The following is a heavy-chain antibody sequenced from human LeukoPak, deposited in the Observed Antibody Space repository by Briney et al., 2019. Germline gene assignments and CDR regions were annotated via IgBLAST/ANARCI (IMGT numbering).Heavy chain of an antibody. D-gene: IGHD3-22*01. V-gene: IGHV4-34*01. J-gene: IGHJ6*03. CDR3: ARGRYYYDSSGYYPGYYMDV. CDR1: GGSFSGYY. CDR2: INHSGST. Sequence: SETPSLTCAVYGGSFSGYYWSWIRQPPGKGLEWIGEINHSGSTNYNPSLKSRVTISVDTSKNQFSLKLSSVTAADTAVYYCARGRYYYDSSGYYPGYYMDVWGKGTTVTVSS.